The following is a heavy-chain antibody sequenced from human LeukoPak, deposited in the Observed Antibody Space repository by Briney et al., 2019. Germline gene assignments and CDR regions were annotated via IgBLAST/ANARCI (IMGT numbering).Heavy chain of an antibody. CDR1: GGTFSSYA. Sequence: GASVKVSCKASGGTFSSYAISWVRQAPGQGLEWMGGIIPIFGTANYAQKFQGRVTITTDESTSTAYMELSSLRSGDTAVYYCARGTLGYCTNGVCYGHYFDYWGQGTLVTISS. CDR3: ARGTLGYCTNGVCYGHYFDY. J-gene: IGHJ4*02. CDR2: IIPIFGTA. D-gene: IGHD2-8*01. V-gene: IGHV1-69*05.